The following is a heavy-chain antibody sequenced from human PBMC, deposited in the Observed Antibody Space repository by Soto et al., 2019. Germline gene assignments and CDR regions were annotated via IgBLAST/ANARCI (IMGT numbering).Heavy chain of an antibody. CDR3: ATNYARGYYYYGMDV. J-gene: IGHJ6*02. CDR2: IWYDGSKK. CDR1: GFTFSSYA. D-gene: IGHD1-7*01. V-gene: IGHV3-33*03. Sequence: PGGSLRLSCAASGFTFSSYAMYWVRQAPGKGLECVAIIWYDGSKKYDADSVKGRFTISRDNSKNTLFLQMNSLRAEDTAVYYCATNYARGYYYYGMDVWGQGTTVTVSS.